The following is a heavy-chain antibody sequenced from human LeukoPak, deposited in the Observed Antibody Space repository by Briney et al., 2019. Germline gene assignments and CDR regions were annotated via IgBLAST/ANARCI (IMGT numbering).Heavy chain of an antibody. V-gene: IGHV1-18*01. CDR3: ARPTASYDTLDI. CDR1: GYTFSSYG. J-gene: IGHJ3*02. CDR2: ISTSNSLT. D-gene: IGHD1-26*01. Sequence: GASVKVSCKDSGYTFSSYGICGVRQAPGRGRERGGWISTSNSLTRYPEKFQDRVTLTTDASTSTAYMELRSLRSDDAAVYYCARPTASYDTLDIWGQGTRVTVSS.